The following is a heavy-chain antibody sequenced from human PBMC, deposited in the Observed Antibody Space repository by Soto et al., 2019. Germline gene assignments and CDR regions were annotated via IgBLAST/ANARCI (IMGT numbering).Heavy chain of an antibody. D-gene: IGHD5-18*01. CDR3: ARDGGYSYGPFDY. CDR1: GFTFSSYS. CDR2: ISSSSSTI. V-gene: IGHV3-48*01. Sequence: EVQLVESGGGLVQPGVSLRLSCAASGFTFSSYSMNWVRQAPGKGLEWVSYISSSSSTIYYADSVKGRFTISRDNAKNSLYLQMNSLRAADTAVYYCARDGGYSYGPFDYWGQGTLVTVSS. J-gene: IGHJ4*02.